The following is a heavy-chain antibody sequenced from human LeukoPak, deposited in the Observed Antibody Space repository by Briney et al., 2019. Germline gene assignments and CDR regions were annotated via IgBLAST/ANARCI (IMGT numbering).Heavy chain of an antibody. Sequence: PGGSLRLSCAASGFTFSSYTMNWVRQAPGKGLEWVSSIDSSTGYIYYADSVKGRFTISRDNAKNSLYLQMNSLRAEDTAVYYCARDDYYYGSGSSDYWGQGTLVTVSS. J-gene: IGHJ4*02. CDR1: GFTFSSYT. D-gene: IGHD3-10*01. V-gene: IGHV3-21*04. CDR3: ARDDYYYGSGSSDY. CDR2: IDSSTGYI.